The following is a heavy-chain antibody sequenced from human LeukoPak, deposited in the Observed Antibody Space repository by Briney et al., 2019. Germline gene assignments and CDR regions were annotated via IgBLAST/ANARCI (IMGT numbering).Heavy chain of an antibody. Sequence: RGSLRLSCAASGFTFDDYAMHWVRQAPGKGLEWVSLISGDGGSTYYADSVKGRFTISRDNSKNSLYLQMNSLRTEDTALYYCAKVPRYCSGGSCYSGIFDYWGQGTLVTVSS. J-gene: IGHJ4*02. CDR2: ISGDGGST. D-gene: IGHD2-15*01. CDR1: GFTFDDYA. CDR3: AKVPRYCSGGSCYSGIFDY. V-gene: IGHV3-43*02.